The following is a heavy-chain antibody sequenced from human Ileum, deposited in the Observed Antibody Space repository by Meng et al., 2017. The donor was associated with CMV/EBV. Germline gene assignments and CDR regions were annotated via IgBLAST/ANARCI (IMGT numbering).Heavy chain of an antibody. V-gene: IGHV4-59*01. D-gene: IGHD5-18*01. J-gene: IGHJ4*01. Sequence: SETLSLTCTVSGGSITSYYWSWIRQPPGKGLEWIGYISYGGYTNYNPSLESRVTISRDTSKSQFSLKVTSVTTADTAVYYCAREYSSFDYWGLGKLVNGAS. CDR3: AREYSSFDY. CDR2: ISYGGYT. CDR1: GGSITSYY.